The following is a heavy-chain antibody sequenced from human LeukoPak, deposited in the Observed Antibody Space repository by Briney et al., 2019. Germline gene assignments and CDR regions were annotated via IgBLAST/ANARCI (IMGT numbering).Heavy chain of an antibody. CDR2: IYSSGTT. D-gene: IGHD1-14*01. Sequence: SETLSLTCTVSGDSISSSSYYWGWVRQPPGRGLEWIGTIYSSGTTYYNPSLKSRVTVSVDTSKNQFSLKLGSLTAADTAVYYCARVWVSRNHFFDFWGQGTLVTVSS. CDR1: GDSISSSSYY. J-gene: IGHJ4*02. CDR3: ARVWVSRNHFFDF. V-gene: IGHV4-39*07.